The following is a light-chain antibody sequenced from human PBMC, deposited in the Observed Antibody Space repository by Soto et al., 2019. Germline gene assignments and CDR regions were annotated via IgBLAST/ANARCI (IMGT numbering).Light chain of an antibody. CDR3: QQRSKWRT. Sequence: EIVLTQSPATLSLSPGERATLSCRASQSVSGYLAWYQQKPGQAPRLLIYDASKRAPGIPARFSGNGFGTGFTLTSSSIEPEDFAVSYCQQRSKWRTFGQGTKVEIK. CDR1: QSVSGY. J-gene: IGKJ1*01. V-gene: IGKV3-11*01. CDR2: DAS.